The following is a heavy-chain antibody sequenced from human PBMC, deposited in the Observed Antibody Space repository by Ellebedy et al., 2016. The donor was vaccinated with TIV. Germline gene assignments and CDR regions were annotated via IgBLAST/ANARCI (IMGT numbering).Heavy chain of an antibody. CDR1: GFTFSNYV. Sequence: GGSLRLSXAASGFTFSNYVMSWVRQAPGKGLEWVSAITGIGTSTYYADSVKGRFTISRDNSKNTLSLQMNSLRADDTAIYYCAKPMGPGGRFDAFDIWGQGTLVTVSS. V-gene: IGHV3-23*01. CDR2: ITGIGTST. CDR3: AKPMGPGGRFDAFDI. D-gene: IGHD3-16*01. J-gene: IGHJ3*02.